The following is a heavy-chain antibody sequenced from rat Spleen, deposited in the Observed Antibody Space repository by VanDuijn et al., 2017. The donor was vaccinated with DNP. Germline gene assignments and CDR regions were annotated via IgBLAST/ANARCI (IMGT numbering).Heavy chain of an antibody. J-gene: IGHJ4*01. D-gene: IGHD1-12*01. CDR1: GFTFSDYN. V-gene: IGHV5-7*01. CDR3: ARHRTIMPYYYVMDA. Sequence: EVQLVESGGGLVQPGRSLKLSCAASGFTFSDYNMAWVRQAPKKGLEWVATISYDGSSTYYRDSVKGRFTISRDNAQSTLYLQMDSLRSEDTATYFCARHRTIMPYYYVMDAWGQGASVTVSS. CDR2: ISYDGSST.